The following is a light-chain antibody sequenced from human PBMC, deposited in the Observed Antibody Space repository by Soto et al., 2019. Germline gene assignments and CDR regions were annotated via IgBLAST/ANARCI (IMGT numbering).Light chain of an antibody. CDR2: EVN. Sequence: QFVLTQPASLSGSPGQSITISCTGTSSDIGAYDYVSWFQQHPGKAPKLMISEVNNRPSGVSNRFSGSKSGNTAYLTISGLQVEDEAEYFCFSITTTSTHVFGTGTKVTVL. CDR1: SSDIGAYDY. CDR3: FSITTTSTHV. J-gene: IGLJ1*01. V-gene: IGLV2-14*01.